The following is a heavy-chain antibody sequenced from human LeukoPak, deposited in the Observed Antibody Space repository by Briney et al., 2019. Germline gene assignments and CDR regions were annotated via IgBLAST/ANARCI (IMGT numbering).Heavy chain of an antibody. V-gene: IGHV1-2*02. CDR3: AGMTYYYDSSGYWQNFDY. CDR1: GYTFTGYY. CDR2: INPNSGGT. J-gene: IGHJ4*02. D-gene: IGHD3-22*01. Sequence: ASVKVSCKASGYTFTGYYMHWVRQAPGQGLEWMGWINPNSGGTNYAQKFQGRVTMTRDTSISTAYMELSRLRSDDTAVYYCAGMTYYYDSSGYWQNFDYWGQGTLVTVSS.